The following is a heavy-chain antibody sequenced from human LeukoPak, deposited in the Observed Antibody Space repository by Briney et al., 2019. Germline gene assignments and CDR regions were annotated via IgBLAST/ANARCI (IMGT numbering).Heavy chain of an antibody. Sequence: ASVNVSCKASGYTFTSYGISWVRQAPGQGLEWMGWISAYNGNTNYAQKLQGRVTMTTDTSTSTAYMELRSLRSDDTAVYYCARDGYSSSHTDYYYYGMDVWGQGTTVTVSS. J-gene: IGHJ6*02. CDR2: ISAYNGNT. CDR1: GYTFTSYG. CDR3: ARDGYSSSHTDYYYYGMDV. D-gene: IGHD6-13*01. V-gene: IGHV1-18*01.